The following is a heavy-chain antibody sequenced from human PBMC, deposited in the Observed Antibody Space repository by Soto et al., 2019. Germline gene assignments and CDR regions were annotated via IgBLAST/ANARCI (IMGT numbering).Heavy chain of an antibody. D-gene: IGHD1-26*01. CDR1: DASVWSDSYF. CDR2: ISHTGDT. Sequence: SETLSLTCTVSDASVWSDSYFWTWIRQPPGKGLEWIAYISHTGDTNYNPSLKSRVTISIDTSRNQFSLTVTSVAAADTAVYFCARIVVGVTVDLWGQGSLVTVSS. CDR3: ARIVVGVTVDL. J-gene: IGHJ4*02. V-gene: IGHV4-61*01.